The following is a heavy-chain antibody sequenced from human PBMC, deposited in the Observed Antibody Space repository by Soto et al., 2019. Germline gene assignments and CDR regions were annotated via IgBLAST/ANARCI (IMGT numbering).Heavy chain of an antibody. J-gene: IGHJ4*02. D-gene: IGHD1-26*01. CDR1: GFTFSSYC. Sequence: QVQLVESGGGVVQPGRSLRLSCAASGFTFSSYCMHWVRQAPGKGLEWVVLISYDGSNKYYADSVKGRFTISRDNSKNTLYLQMNSLRAEDTAVYYCARRGSGSYYDYWGQGTLVTVSS. CDR3: ARRGSGSYYDY. CDR2: ISYDGSNK. V-gene: IGHV3-30*03.